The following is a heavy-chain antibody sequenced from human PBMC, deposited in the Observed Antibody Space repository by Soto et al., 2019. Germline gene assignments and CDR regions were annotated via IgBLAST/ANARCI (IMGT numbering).Heavy chain of an antibody. CDR3: ARGHYFGSGSTD. V-gene: IGHV4-34*01. Sequence: SETLSLTCAVYGGSFSGYYWSWIRQPPGKGLEWIGEINHSGSTNYNPSLKSRVTISVDTSKNQFSLKLSSVTAADTAVYYCARGHYFGSGSTDWGHGTLVTVSS. J-gene: IGHJ4*01. CDR2: INHSGST. D-gene: IGHD3-10*01. CDR1: GGSFSGYY.